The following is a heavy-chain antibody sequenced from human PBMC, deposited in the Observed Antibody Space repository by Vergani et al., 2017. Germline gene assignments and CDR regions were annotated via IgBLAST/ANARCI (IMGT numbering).Heavy chain of an antibody. J-gene: IGHJ1*01. D-gene: IGHD3-10*01. V-gene: IGHV3-23*01. CDR3: AKAPYGLPRTEYFQH. Sequence: EVQLLESGGGLVQPGGSLRLSCAASGFTFSKYAMSWVRQAPGKGLEWVSVISGSGGITFYVDSVKGRFTISRDNSKNTLYLQMNSLRAEDTAVYYCAKAPYGLPRTEYFQHWGQGTLVTVSS. CDR2: ISGSGGIT. CDR1: GFTFSKYA.